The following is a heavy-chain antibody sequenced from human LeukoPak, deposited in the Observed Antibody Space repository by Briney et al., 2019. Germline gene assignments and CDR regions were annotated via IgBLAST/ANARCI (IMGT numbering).Heavy chain of an antibody. CDR2: ISAYNGNT. J-gene: IGHJ4*02. V-gene: IGHV1-18*01. CDR3: ARVAYQLPHFDY. Sequence: ASVKVSCKASGYTFTSYGISGVRQAPGQGLEWMGWISAYNGNTNYAQKLQGRVTMTTDTSTSTAYMELRSLRSDDTAVYYCARVAYQLPHFDYWGQGTLVTVSS. CDR1: GYTFTSYG. D-gene: IGHD2-2*01.